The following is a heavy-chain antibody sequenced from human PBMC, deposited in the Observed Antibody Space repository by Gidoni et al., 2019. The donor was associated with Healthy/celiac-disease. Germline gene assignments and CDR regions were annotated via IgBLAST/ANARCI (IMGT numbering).Heavy chain of an antibody. CDR2: ISWNSGII. CDR1: GFTLDDYA. J-gene: IGHJ3*02. V-gene: IGHV3-9*01. D-gene: IGHD5-12*01. Sequence: EVQLVESGGGLVQPGRSRRLPCAASGFTLDDYAIHLVRQAPGKGLEWVSGISWNSGIIGYADSVKGRFTISRDNAKNSLYLQMNSLRAEDTALYYCAKDIYSGTDAFDIWGQGTMVTVSS. CDR3: AKDIYSGTDAFDI.